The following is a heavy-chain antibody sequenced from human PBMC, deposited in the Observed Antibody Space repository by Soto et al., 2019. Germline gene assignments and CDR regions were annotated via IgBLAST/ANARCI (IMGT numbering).Heavy chain of an antibody. D-gene: IGHD3-10*01. CDR1: GFTFSSYA. CDR3: AKVLRMTMVRGALDY. Sequence: GGSLRLSCAASGFTFSSYAMSWVHQAPGKGLEWVSAISGSGGSTYYADSVKGRFTISRDNSKNTLYLQMNSLRAEDTAVYYCAKVLRMTMVRGALDYWGQGTLVTVSS. J-gene: IGHJ4*02. V-gene: IGHV3-23*01. CDR2: ISGSGGST.